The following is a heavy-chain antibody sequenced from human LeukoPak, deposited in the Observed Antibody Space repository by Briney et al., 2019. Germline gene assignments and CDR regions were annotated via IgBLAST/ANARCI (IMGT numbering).Heavy chain of an antibody. CDR2: IYYSGST. CDR1: GGSISSSSYY. D-gene: IGHD6-13*01. J-gene: IGHJ6*03. CDR3: ARSGPKIAAAAYMDV. Sequence: PSETLSLTCTVSGGSISSSSYYWGWIRQPPGKGLEWIGSIYYSGSTYYNPSLKSRVTISVDTSKNQFSLKLSSVTAADTAVYYCARSGPKIAAAAYMDVWGKGTTVTVSS. V-gene: IGHV4-39*07.